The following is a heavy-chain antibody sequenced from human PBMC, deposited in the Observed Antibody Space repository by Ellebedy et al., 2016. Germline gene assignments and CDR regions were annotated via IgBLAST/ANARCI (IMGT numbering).Heavy chain of an antibody. J-gene: IGHJ6*03. CDR3: ARTTQYSSGWPSPYYYYYMDV. CDR1: GGSISSSSYY. D-gene: IGHD6-19*01. Sequence: SETLSLXXTVSGGSISSSSYYWGWIRQPPGKGLEWIGSIYYSGSTYYNPSLKSRVTISVDTSKNQFSLKLSSVTAADTAVYYCARTTQYSSGWPSPYYYYYMDVWGKGTTVTVSS. V-gene: IGHV4-39*07. CDR2: IYYSGST.